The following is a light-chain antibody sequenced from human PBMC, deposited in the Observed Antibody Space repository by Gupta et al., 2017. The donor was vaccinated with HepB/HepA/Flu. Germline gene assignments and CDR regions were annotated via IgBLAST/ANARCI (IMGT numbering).Light chain of an antibody. CDR3: QVWHSNSDLGV. CDR1: NIESKR. J-gene: IGLJ3*02. V-gene: IGLV3-21*03. Sequence: SYVLTQAPSLSVAPGKTARRICGGNNIESKRVQWYQQKPGQAPVLVVYVDSGRPSGISERFSGSNSGNTATLTISRVEDGDEADYYCQVWHSNSDLGVFGGGTKLTVL. CDR2: VDS.